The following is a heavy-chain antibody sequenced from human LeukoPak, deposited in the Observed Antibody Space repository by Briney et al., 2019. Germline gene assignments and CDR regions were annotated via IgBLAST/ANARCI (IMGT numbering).Heavy chain of an antibody. CDR3: ASLYSSSRPRYCMDV. J-gene: IGHJ6*03. D-gene: IGHD6-13*01. CDR1: GGSFSGYY. V-gene: IGHV4-34*01. Sequence: PSETLSLTCAVYGGSFSGYYWSWIRQPPGKGLEWIGEINHSGSTNYNPSLKSRVTISVDTSKNQFSLKLSSVTAADTAVYYCASLYSSSRPRYCMDVWGKGTTVTASS. CDR2: INHSGST.